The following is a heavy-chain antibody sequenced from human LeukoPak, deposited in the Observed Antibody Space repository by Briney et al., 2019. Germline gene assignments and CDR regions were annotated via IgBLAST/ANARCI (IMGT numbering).Heavy chain of an antibody. CDR2: ISGSSSYT. J-gene: IGHJ4*02. Sequence: GGSLRLSCAASGFTFSDYYMSWIRQAPGKGLEWVSYISGSSSYTNYADSVKGRFTISRDNAKNSLYLQMSSLRAEDTAVYYCARDRRFELRGVFDYWGQGTLVTVSS. CDR3: ARDRRFELRGVFDY. D-gene: IGHD4-23*01. CDR1: GFTFSDYY. V-gene: IGHV3-11*06.